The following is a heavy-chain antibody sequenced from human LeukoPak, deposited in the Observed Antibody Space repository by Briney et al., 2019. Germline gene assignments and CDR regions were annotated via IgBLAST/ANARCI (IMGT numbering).Heavy chain of an antibody. Sequence: GETLRLSCVASGFTFRSYAMTWVRQAPGKGLDWVSSINYNGAAAYYADSVQGRFTISRDNSKNTLFLQMNSLRGEDTAVYYCARSLYQPLLLYFDYWGQGTLVTVSS. V-gene: IGHV3-23*01. J-gene: IGHJ4*02. CDR2: INYNGAAA. CDR3: ARSLYQPLLLYFDY. CDR1: GFTFRSYA. D-gene: IGHD2-15*01.